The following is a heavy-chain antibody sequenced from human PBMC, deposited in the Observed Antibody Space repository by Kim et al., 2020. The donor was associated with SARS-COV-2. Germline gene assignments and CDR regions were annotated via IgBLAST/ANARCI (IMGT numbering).Heavy chain of an antibody. J-gene: IGHJ4*02. Sequence: GGSLRLSCAASGFTFSNYGIQGVRQAPGKGLEGVAVKCNDGSKEYYADSVKGRFTISRDNSGNTLYLQMNSLRAEDTAVYYCARTYCSSTSCLYYFDYWGQGTLVTVSS. CDR1: GFTFSNYG. CDR2: KCNDGSKE. V-gene: IGHV3-33*01. D-gene: IGHD2-2*01. CDR3: ARTYCSSTSCLYYFDY.